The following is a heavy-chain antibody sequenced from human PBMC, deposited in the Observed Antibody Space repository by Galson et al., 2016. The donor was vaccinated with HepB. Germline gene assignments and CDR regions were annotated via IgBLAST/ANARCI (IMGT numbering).Heavy chain of an antibody. CDR2: ISYDGSNK. V-gene: IGHV3-30*04. CDR1: GFTFRNYA. CDR3: AREGSLSPDYFYGMDV. J-gene: IGHJ6*02. D-gene: IGHD3-10*01. Sequence: SLRLSCAASGFTFRNYAMYWVRQAPGKGLEWEAVISYDGSNKYYADSVKGRFTISRDNSKNTQYLQMDSLRAEDTAVYYCAREGSLSPDYFYGMDVWGQGTTVTVSS.